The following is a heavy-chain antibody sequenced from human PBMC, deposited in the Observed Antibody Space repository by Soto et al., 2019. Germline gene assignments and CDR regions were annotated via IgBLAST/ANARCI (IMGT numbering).Heavy chain of an antibody. CDR3: AKAYCGGDCYHYFDY. Sequence: EVQLLESGGGLVQPGGSLRLSCAASGFTFSSYAMSWVRQAPGKGLEWVSAISGSGGSTYYADSVKGRFTISRDNSKNTVYLQMNSLRAEDTAVYYCAKAYCGGDCYHYFDYWGQGTLVTVSS. D-gene: IGHD2-21*02. J-gene: IGHJ4*02. CDR1: GFTFSSYA. V-gene: IGHV3-23*01. CDR2: ISGSGGST.